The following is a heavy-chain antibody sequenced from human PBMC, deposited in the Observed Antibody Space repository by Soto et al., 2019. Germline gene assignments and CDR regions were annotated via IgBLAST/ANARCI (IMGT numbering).Heavy chain of an antibody. Sequence: PSETLSLTCTVSGGSISSFYWSWIRQPAGKGLEWIGRIYSGGRNNYNPPLKSRVTMSVDTSKNQFSLRLSSVTAADTARDYCARGSSRWDYWGQGTLVTVSS. J-gene: IGHJ4*02. D-gene: IGHD6-13*01. CDR3: ARGSSRWDY. V-gene: IGHV4-4*07. CDR2: IYSGGRN. CDR1: GGSISSFY.